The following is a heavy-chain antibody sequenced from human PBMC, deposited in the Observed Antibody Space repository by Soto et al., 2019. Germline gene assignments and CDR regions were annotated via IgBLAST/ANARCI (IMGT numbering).Heavy chain of an antibody. CDR1: GYTLTELS. V-gene: IGHV1-24*01. CDR2: FDPEDGET. CDR3: ATRTRGYSGYDFLYYYYYMDV. J-gene: IGHJ6*03. Sequence: ASVTVSCKVSGYTLTELSMHWVRQAPGKGLEWMGGFDPEDGETIYAQKFQGRVTMTEDTSTDTAYMELSSLRSEDTAVYYCATRTRGYSGYDFLYYYYYMDVWGKGTTVTVSS. D-gene: IGHD5-12*01.